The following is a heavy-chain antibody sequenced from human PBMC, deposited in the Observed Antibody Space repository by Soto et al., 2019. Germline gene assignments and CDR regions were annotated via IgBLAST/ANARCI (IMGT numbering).Heavy chain of an antibody. J-gene: IGHJ4*02. V-gene: IGHV4-34*01. CDR3: ARDKITGLFDY. CDR1: GGSFSGYY. D-gene: IGHD2-8*02. Sequence: QVQLQQWGAGLLKPSETLSLTCAVYGGSFSGYYWTWIRQPPGTGLEWIGEINHSGSTNYNPALKSRVPISVDTSTNPFSLKLTSVTAPDTAVYYCARDKITGLFDYWGQGTLVTVSS. CDR2: INHSGST.